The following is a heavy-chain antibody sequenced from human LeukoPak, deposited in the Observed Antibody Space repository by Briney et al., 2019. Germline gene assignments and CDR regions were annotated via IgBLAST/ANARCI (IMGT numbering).Heavy chain of an antibody. CDR3: ARENYGGAYGMDV. D-gene: IGHD4-23*01. Sequence: GGSLSLSCAASGFTFSSAWMSWVRQAPGKGLEWVSYISSSGSTIYYADSVKGRFTISRDNAKNSLYLQMNSLRAEDTAVYYCARENYGGAYGMDVWGQGTTVTVSS. J-gene: IGHJ6*02. CDR2: ISSSGSTI. CDR1: GFTFSSAW. V-gene: IGHV3-48*04.